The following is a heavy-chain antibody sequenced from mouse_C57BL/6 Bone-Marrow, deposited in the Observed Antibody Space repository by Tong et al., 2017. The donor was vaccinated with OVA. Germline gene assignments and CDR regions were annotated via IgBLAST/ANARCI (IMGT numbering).Heavy chain of an antibody. D-gene: IGHD2-12*01. V-gene: IGHV5-2*01. CDR3: ATTIRGFDY. CDR2: INSVGGST. Sequence: EVQLQESGAGLVQPGESLKLSCESNEYEFPSHDMSWARKTPEKRLELVAAINSVGGSTYYPDTMERRFIISRDNTKKTRYLQMSSLRSEDTALYYCATTIRGFDYWGQGTTLTVSA. J-gene: IGHJ2*01. CDR1: EYEFPSHD.